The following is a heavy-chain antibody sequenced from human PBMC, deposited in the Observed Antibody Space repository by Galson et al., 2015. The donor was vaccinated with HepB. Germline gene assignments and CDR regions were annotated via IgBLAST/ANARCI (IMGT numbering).Heavy chain of an antibody. V-gene: IGHV3-48*02. Sequence: SLRLSCADSGSTLSKYDMHWVRQAPGKGLEWISYISRSSSNRYYADSVNGRFTISRDDAKNSLYLQMNSLRDEDTAVYYCTRDRYCTSTTCSGYYYGMDVWGQGTTVTVSS. CDR2: ISRSSSNR. CDR3: TRDRYCTSTTCSGYYYGMDV. J-gene: IGHJ6*02. D-gene: IGHD2-2*01. CDR1: GSTLSKYD.